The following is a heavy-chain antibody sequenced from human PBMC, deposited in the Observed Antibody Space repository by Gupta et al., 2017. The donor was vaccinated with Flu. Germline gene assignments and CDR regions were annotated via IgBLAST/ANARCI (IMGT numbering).Heavy chain of an antibody. J-gene: IGHJ4*02. Sequence: QLQLQESGPGLVKPSETLSLTCTVSGGSISSSSYHWGWIRQPPGKGLEWIGSIYYSGSTYYNPSLKSRVTISVDTSKNQFSLKLSSVTAADTAVYYCARRGSYYDTRGYYYFDYWGQGTLVTVSS. CDR3: ARRGSYYDTRGYYYFDY. V-gene: IGHV4-39*01. CDR2: IYYSGST. D-gene: IGHD3-22*01. CDR1: GGSISSSSYH.